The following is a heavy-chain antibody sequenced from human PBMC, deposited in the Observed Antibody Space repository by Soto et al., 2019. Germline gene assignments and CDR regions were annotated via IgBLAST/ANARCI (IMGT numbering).Heavy chain of an antibody. J-gene: IGHJ6*03. V-gene: IGHV3-23*01. Sequence: EVQLLESGGGLVQPGGSLRLSCAASGFTFSSYAMSWVRQAPGKGLEWVSAISGSGGSTYYADSVKGRFTISRDNSKNTLYLQMNSLRAEDTAVYYCATALLWFGSPPYMDVWGKGTTVTVSS. CDR2: ISGSGGST. D-gene: IGHD3-10*01. CDR3: ATALLWFGSPPYMDV. CDR1: GFTFSSYA.